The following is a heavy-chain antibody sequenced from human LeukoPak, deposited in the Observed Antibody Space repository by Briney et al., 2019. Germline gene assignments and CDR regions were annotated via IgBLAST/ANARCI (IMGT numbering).Heavy chain of an antibody. D-gene: IGHD3-10*01. CDR1: GFTFSSYG. J-gene: IGHJ3*02. V-gene: IGHV3-33*01. CDR3: ARDSFGAFDI. CDR2: IWYDGSNK. Sequence: GGSLRLSCAASGFTFSSYGMQWVRQAPGKGLEGVAVIWYDGSNKYYADSVKGRFTISRDNSKNTLYLQMNSLRAEDTAVYYCARDSFGAFDIWGQGTMVTVSS.